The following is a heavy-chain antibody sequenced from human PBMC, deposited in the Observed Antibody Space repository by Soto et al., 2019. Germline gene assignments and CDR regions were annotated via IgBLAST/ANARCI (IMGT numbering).Heavy chain of an antibody. Sequence: GSLRLSCAASGFTFSSYSMNWVRQAPGKGLEWVSYISTTSDTKYYADSVKGRFTISRDNAKNSLYLQMNSLRDEDTAVYYCGRALRQWLAESFVFWGRGTMVTGSS. D-gene: IGHD6-19*01. CDR1: GFTFSSYS. J-gene: IGHJ3*01. CDR2: ISTTSDTK. V-gene: IGHV3-48*02. CDR3: GRALRQWLAESFVF.